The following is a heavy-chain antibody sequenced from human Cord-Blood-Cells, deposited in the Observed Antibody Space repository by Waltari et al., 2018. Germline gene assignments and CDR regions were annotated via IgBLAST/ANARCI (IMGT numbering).Heavy chain of an antibody. J-gene: IGHJ4*02. Sequence: QLQLQESGPGLVKPSETLSITCTVSGGSISSSSYSWGWIRQPPGKGLVWIGSIYYSGSTYYNPSLKSRVTISVDTSKNQFSLKLSSVTAADTAVYYCASHSGIVGATFDYWGQGTLVTVSS. CDR1: GGSISSSSYS. V-gene: IGHV4-39*01. D-gene: IGHD1-26*01. CDR3: ASHSGIVGATFDY. CDR2: IYYSGST.